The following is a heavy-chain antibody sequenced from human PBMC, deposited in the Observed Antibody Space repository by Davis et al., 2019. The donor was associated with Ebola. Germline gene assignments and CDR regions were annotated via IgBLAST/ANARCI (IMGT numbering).Heavy chain of an antibody. J-gene: IGHJ4*02. D-gene: IGHD1-26*01. CDR2: IKSKTDGGTI. Sequence: GESLKISCAASGFSFSNAWMNWVRQAPGKGLEWVGRIKSKTDGGTIDYGAPVKGRFTISRDDSKNTLYLQMNSLKTEDTAVYYCVRWSYPTRGDSWGQGTLVTVSS. CDR1: GFSFSNAW. V-gene: IGHV3-15*01. CDR3: VRWSYPTRGDS.